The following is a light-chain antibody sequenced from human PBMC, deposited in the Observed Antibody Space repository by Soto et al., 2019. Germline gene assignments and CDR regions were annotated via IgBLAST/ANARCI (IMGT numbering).Light chain of an antibody. V-gene: IGKV3-15*01. CDR3: QQYNNWPHT. CDR2: GVS. Sequence: EIVMTQSPATLSVSPGEGATLSCRASQSVSSKLAWFQQKPGQAPSLLIYGVSTRATGVPVRFSGSGSGTEFTLTINSLQSEDFAVYYCQQYNNWPHTFXQGTKVDIK. CDR1: QSVSSK. J-gene: IGKJ2*01.